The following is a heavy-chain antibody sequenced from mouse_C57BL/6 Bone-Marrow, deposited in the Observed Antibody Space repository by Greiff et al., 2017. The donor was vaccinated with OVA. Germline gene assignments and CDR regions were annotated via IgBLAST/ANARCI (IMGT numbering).Heavy chain of an antibody. CDR2: IYPRSGNT. D-gene: IGHD1-1*01. Sequence: VHLVESGAELARPGASVKLSCKASGYTFTSYGISWVKQRTGQGLEWIGEIYPRSGNTYYNEKFKGKATLTADKSSSTAYMELRSLTSEDSAVYFCAGPEYYYGPAWFAYWGQGTLVTVSA. J-gene: IGHJ3*01. CDR1: GYTFTSYG. CDR3: AGPEYYYGPAWFAY. V-gene: IGHV1-81*01.